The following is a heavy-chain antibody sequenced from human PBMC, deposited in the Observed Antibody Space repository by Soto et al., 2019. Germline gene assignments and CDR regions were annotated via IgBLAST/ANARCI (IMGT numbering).Heavy chain of an antibody. CDR3: GVQYDY. V-gene: IGHV3-23*01. D-gene: IGHD1-1*01. CDR2: ISGRTGST. CDR1: GFTFSSYA. Sequence: RGSLRLSCTASGFTFSSYAMSWVRQAPGKGLEWVSAISGRTGSTSYADSVEGRFTISRDNSRNKLYLQMNSLRAEDTAVYYCGVQYDYRGQGAMVTVYS. J-gene: IGHJ4*02.